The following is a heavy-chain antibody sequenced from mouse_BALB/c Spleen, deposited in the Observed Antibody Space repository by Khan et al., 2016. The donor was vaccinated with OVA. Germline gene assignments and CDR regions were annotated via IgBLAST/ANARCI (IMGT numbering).Heavy chain of an antibody. CDR3: ARYDYDDDGAFAY. D-gene: IGHD2-4*01. V-gene: IGHV3-8*02. J-gene: IGHJ3*01. Sequence: EVQLQESGPSLVKPSQTLSLTCSVTGDSITSGYRNWIRQFPGNKLEYMGYISYSGSTSYNPSLKSRIFITRDTSKNQYYLQLNSVTTEDTATYYCARYDYDDDGAFAYWGQGTLVTVSA. CDR1: GDSITSGY. CDR2: ISYSGST.